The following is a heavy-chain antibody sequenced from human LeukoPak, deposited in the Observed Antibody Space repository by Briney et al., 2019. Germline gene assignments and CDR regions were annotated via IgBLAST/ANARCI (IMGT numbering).Heavy chain of an antibody. Sequence: SETLSLTCAVYGGSFSGYYWSWIRQPPGKGLEWIGEINHSGSTNYNPSLKSRVTISVDTSKNQFSLKLSSVTAADTAMYYCGREVGATRAIDYWGQGTLVTVSS. CDR2: INHSGST. J-gene: IGHJ4*02. CDR1: GGSFSGYY. V-gene: IGHV4-34*01. D-gene: IGHD1-26*01. CDR3: GREVGATRAIDY.